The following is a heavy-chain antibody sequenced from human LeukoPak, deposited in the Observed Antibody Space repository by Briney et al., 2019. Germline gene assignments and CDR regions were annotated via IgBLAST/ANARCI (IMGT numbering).Heavy chain of an antibody. D-gene: IGHD3-22*01. CDR1: GGSISSYY. J-gene: IGHJ4*02. Sequence: SETLPLTCTVSGGSISSYYWSWIRQPPGKGLEWIGLIYSSGSTSYNPSLKSRVTMSVDTSKKQFSLRLSSVTAADTAVYYCARTPIYYFDNSGYYNWGQGTLVTVSS. V-gene: IGHV4-4*07. CDR3: ARTPIYYFDNSGYYN. CDR2: IYSSGST.